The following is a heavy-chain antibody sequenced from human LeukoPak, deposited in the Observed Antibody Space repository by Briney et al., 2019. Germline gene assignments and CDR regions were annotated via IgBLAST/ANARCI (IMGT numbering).Heavy chain of an antibody. J-gene: IGHJ5*02. V-gene: IGHV4-34*09. D-gene: IGHD6-6*01. CDR3: ARIGTASRLNWFDP. Sequence: SETLSLTCAVYGGSFSGYYWSWLRQPPGKGLEWLGEINHSGSTNYNPSLKSRVIISVDTSKNQFSLNVSSVTAADTAVYFCARIGTASRLNWFDPWGQGTLVTVSS. CDR2: INHSGST. CDR1: GGSFSGYY.